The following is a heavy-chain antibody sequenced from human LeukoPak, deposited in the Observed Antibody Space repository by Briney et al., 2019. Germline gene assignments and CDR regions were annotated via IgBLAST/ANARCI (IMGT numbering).Heavy chain of an antibody. CDR2: INPSGGST. D-gene: IGHD5-24*01. CDR3: ARVGIDGYNPYNWFDP. CDR1: GYTFTSYY. Sequence: VSVKVSFKASGYTFTSYYMHWVRQAPGQGLEWMGIINPSGGSTSYAQKFQGRVTMTRDTSTSTVYMELSSLRSEDTAVYYCARVGIDGYNPYNWFDPWGQGTLVTVSS. J-gene: IGHJ5*02. V-gene: IGHV1-46*01.